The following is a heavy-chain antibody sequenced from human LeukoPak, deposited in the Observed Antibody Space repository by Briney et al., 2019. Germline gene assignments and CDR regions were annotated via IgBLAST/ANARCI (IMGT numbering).Heavy chain of an antibody. CDR3: AKDCSSTSCYDAFDI. V-gene: IGHV3-30*02. CDR1: GFTFSSYG. Sequence: PGGSLRLSCAASGFTFSSYGMHWVRQAPGKGLEWVAFIRYDGSNKYYADSVKGRFTISRDNSKNTLYLQMNSLRAEDTAVYYCAKDCSSTSCYDAFDIWGQGTMVTVSS. D-gene: IGHD2-2*01. J-gene: IGHJ3*02. CDR2: IRYDGSNK.